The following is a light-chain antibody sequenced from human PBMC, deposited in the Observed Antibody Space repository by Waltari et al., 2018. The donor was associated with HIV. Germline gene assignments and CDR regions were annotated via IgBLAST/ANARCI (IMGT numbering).Light chain of an antibody. Sequence: QSVLTQPPPVSAAPAQKVTISCSCSSSTIGNNTATWYQQLPGTAPKLLIYDNNKRPSGIPDRFSAAKSGTAATLGSAGLQTGDEAEYYCGAWDSSLSAVVFGTGTKVTVL. CDR2: DNN. CDR1: SSTIGNNT. J-gene: IGLJ1*01. V-gene: IGLV1-51*01. CDR3: GAWDSSLSAVV.